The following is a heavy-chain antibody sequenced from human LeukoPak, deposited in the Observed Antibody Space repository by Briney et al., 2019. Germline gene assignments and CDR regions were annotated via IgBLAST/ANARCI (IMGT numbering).Heavy chain of an antibody. CDR2: IFYSGST. CDR1: SGSISTSNYY. D-gene: IGHD3-10*01. V-gene: IGHV4-39*07. J-gene: IGHJ6*03. Sequence: SETLSLTCTVSSGSISTSNYYWGWVRQPPGKALEWIGNIFYSGSTYYSPSLKSRVTISLDTSRNQFSLKLNSVTAADTAVYYCARRVGRYFGERAYYYNYMDVWAKGTTVTISS. CDR3: ARRVGRYFGERAYYYNYMDV.